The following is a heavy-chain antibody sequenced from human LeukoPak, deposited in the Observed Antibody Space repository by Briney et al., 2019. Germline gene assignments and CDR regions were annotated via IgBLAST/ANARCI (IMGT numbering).Heavy chain of an antibody. Sequence: SETLHLTCGVHGASFREDFWSWIRQAPGKGLEWIGEINYGGTTNYNPALMSRVTVSVDRSKNQFSLMMRSVTAADTATYYCARFSTITPGDWGDAFDFWGKGTMVSVSA. D-gene: IGHD2-21*02. CDR3: ARFSTITPGDWGDAFDF. V-gene: IGHV4-34*01. J-gene: IGHJ3*01. CDR2: INYGGTT. CDR1: GASFREDF.